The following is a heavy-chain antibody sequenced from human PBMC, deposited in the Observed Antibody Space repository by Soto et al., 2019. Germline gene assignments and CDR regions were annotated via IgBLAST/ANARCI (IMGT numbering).Heavy chain of an antibody. CDR2: ISSSGSTI. D-gene: IGHD2-8*01. Sequence: GGSLRLSCAASALTFSSYEMNWVRQAPGKGLEWVSYISSSGSTIYYADSVKGRFSISRDNAKNSLYLQMNSLRAEDTALYYCVREGVSLMDAFDVWGQGTMVTVSS. CDR3: VREGVSLMDAFDV. CDR1: ALTFSSYE. V-gene: IGHV3-48*03. J-gene: IGHJ3*01.